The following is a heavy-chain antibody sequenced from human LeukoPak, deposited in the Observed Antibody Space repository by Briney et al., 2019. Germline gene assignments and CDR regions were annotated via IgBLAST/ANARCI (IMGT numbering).Heavy chain of an antibody. J-gene: IGHJ6*02. CDR2: ISWNSGSI. CDR3: AKDIERLGYYYYGMDV. D-gene: IGHD1-1*01. Sequence: TGGSLRLSCAASGFTFDDYAMHWVRQAPGKGPEWVSGISWNSGSIGYADSVKGRFTISRDNAKNSLYLQMNSLRAEDTALYYCAKDIERLGYYYYGMDVWGQGTTVTVSS. V-gene: IGHV3-9*01. CDR1: GFTFDDYA.